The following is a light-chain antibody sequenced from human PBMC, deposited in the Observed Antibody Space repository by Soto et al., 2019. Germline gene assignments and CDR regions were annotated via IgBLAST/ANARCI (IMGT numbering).Light chain of an antibody. CDR3: CSYAGSYTYV. CDR1: SSDVGGYNY. J-gene: IGLJ1*01. V-gene: IGLV2-11*01. CDR2: DVS. Sequence: QSALTQPRSVSGSPGQSVTISCTGTSSDVGGYNYVSWYQQHPGKAPKLMIYDVSKRPSGVPDRFSGSKSGNTASQTISGLQAEDEADHYCCSYAGSYTYVFGTGTKLTVL.